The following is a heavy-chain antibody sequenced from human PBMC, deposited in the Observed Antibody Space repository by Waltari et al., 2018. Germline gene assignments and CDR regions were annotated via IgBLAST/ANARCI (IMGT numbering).Heavy chain of an antibody. CDR1: GGSISSYY. CDR3: ARGIADTIFGVLTQYNWFDP. CDR2: IYYSGST. J-gene: IGHJ5*02. D-gene: IGHD3-3*01. V-gene: IGHV4-59*01. Sequence: QVQLQESGPGLVKPSETLSLTCTVSGGSISSYYWSWILQPPGTGLEWIGYIYYSGSTNYNPSLKSRVTISVDTSKNQFSLKLSSVTAADTAVYYCARGIADTIFGVLTQYNWFDPWGQGTLVTVSS.